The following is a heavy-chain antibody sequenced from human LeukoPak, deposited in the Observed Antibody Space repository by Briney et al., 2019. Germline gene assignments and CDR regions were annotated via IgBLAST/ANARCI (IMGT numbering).Heavy chain of an antibody. Sequence: GGSLRLSCAASGFTFSSYAMSWVRQAPGKGPEWVSAISGSGGSTYYADSVKGRFTISRDNSKNTLYLQMNSLRAEDTAVYYCAKDLTIFGVVPDYWGQGTLVTVSS. V-gene: IGHV3-23*01. J-gene: IGHJ4*02. CDR1: GFTFSSYA. CDR3: AKDLTIFGVVPDY. CDR2: ISGSGGST. D-gene: IGHD3-3*01.